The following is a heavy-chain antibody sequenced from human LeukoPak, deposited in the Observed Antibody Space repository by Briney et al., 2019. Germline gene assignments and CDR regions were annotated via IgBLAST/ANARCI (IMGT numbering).Heavy chain of an antibody. D-gene: IGHD3-16*01. CDR3: ASYNYDYVWGSSPDLDY. CDR1: GFTFSSYS. J-gene: IGHJ4*02. CDR2: ISSSSSYI. Sequence: GGSLRLPCAASGFTFSSYSMNWVRQAPGKGLEWVSSISSSSSYIYYADSVKGRFTISRDNAKSSLYLQMNSLRAEDTAVYYCASYNYDYVWGSSPDLDYWGQGTLVTVSS. V-gene: IGHV3-21*01.